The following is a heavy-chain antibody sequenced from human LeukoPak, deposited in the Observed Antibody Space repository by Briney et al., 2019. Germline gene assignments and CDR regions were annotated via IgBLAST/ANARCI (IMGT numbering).Heavy chain of an antibody. V-gene: IGHV3-74*01. CDR3: ARTSRSSAFDI. Sequence: GGSLRLSCAASGFTFDAYGLSWVRQAPGKGLVWVSRINSDGSSTRYADSVKGRFTISRDNAKNTLYLQMNSLRAEDTAVYYCARTSRSSAFDIWGQGTIVTVSS. CDR2: INSDGSST. J-gene: IGHJ3*02. CDR1: GFTFDAYG.